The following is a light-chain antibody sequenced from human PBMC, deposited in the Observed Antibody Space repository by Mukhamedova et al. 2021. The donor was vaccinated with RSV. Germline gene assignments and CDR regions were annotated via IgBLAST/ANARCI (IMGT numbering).Light chain of an antibody. Sequence: QSVNSLLVWFQQKPGQAPRLLIYDASNRATGIPARFSGSGFGTDFTLTISSLEPEDFAVYYCQQRSNWPPITFGQGT. CDR1: QSVNSL. CDR3: QQRSNWPPIT. J-gene: IGKJ5*01. CDR2: DAS. V-gene: IGKV3-11*01.